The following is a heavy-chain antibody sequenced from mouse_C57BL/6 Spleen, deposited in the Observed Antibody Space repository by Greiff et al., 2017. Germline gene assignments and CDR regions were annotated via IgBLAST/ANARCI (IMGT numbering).Heavy chain of an antibody. V-gene: IGHV1-69*01. J-gene: IGHJ3*01. CDR3: ARADGNYGKAWFAY. D-gene: IGHD2-1*01. CDR2: IDPSDSST. Sequence: QVQLQQPGAELVMPGASVKLSCKASGYTFTSYWMNWVKQRPGQGLEWIGEIDPSDSSTNYNQKIKGKSTFTVDKSSSTAYMQRSSLTSEDSAVYYGARADGNYGKAWFAYWGQGTLVTVAA. CDR1: GYTFTSYW.